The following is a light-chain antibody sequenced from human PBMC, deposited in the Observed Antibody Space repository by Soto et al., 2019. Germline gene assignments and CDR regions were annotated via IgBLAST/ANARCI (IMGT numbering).Light chain of an antibody. CDR1: QSISSY. V-gene: IGKV3-11*01. J-gene: IGKJ3*01. Sequence: EIVLTQSPATLSLSPGERATLSCRAGQSISSYLAWYQQKPGQAPRLLIYDASSRATGIPARFSGSGSGTHFTITVSSLEPDDFAVYYCQHGRAFGPGTKVDIK. CDR2: DAS. CDR3: QHGRA.